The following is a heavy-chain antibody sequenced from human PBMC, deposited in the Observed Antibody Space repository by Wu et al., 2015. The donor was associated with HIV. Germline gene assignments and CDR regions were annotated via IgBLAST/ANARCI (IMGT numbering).Heavy chain of an antibody. D-gene: IGHD6-25*01. CDR1: GGTLSNFA. J-gene: IGHJ4*02. CDR3: ARRIATAGTPFDS. V-gene: IGHV1-69*05. CDR2: ITPFFGAG. Sequence: QIHLVQSGAEVKKPGSSVKVSCKASGGTLSNFAISWVRQAPGQGLEWVGGITPFFGAGKYAQKFQGRVTITRDEATSTAYMELSSLRSEDTALYFCARRIATAGTPFDSVGLGTMVTVSS.